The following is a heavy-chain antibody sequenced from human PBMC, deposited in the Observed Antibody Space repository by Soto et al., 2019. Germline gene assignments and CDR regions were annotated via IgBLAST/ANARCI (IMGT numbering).Heavy chain of an antibody. D-gene: IGHD3-10*01. CDR3: AAKPSGYYYGSGSLESPVVY. Sequence: PSETLSLTCTVSGGSVSSSSYSWGWIRQSPGKGLEWIGCIYYRGDTNYNSSLKSPVTISVDTSKNQFSLKMFSVTAADTAVYYCAAKPSGYYYGSGSLESPVVYWGQGILVTVS. J-gene: IGHJ4*02. CDR1: GGSVSSSSYS. CDR2: IYYRGDT. V-gene: IGHV4-61*01.